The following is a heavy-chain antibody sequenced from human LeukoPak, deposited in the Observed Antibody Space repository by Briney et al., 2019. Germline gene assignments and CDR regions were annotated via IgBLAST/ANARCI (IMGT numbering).Heavy chain of an antibody. Sequence: PGGSLRLSCAASGFTVSTNYMSWVRQAPGKGLECVSVIYSGGSTYYADSVKGRFTISTDNSKNTLYLQMNSLRAEDTAVYYCARGWYSRGWYYFDYWGQGTLVTVSS. J-gene: IGHJ4*02. V-gene: IGHV3-53*01. D-gene: IGHD6-19*01. CDR1: GFTVSTNY. CDR3: ARGWYSRGWYYFDY. CDR2: IYSGGST.